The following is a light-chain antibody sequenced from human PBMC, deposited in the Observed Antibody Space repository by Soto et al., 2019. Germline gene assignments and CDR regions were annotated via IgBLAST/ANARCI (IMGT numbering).Light chain of an antibody. CDR1: SSDVGGYNY. V-gene: IGLV2-8*01. J-gene: IGLJ1*01. CDR3: SSYAGSSYV. Sequence: QCVLTQPPSASGAPGQSVTISRTGTSSDVGGYNYVSWYRQHPGKAPKLMIYEVSKRPSGVPDRFSGSKSGNTASLTVSGLQAEDEADYYCSSYAGSSYVFGTGTKVTVL. CDR2: EVS.